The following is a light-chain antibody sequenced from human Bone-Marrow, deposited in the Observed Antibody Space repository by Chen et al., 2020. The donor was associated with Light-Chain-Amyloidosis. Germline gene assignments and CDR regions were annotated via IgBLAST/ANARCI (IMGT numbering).Light chain of an antibody. Sequence: SYELTQPPSVSVSPGQTARITCSGDDLPTKYAYWCQQKPGQAPVLVIHRDTERPSGISERFSGSSSGTTATLTISGVQAEDEADYHCQSADSSGTYEVIVGGGTKLTVL. V-gene: IGLV3-25*03. CDR1: DLPTKY. CDR3: QSADSSGTYEVI. CDR2: RDT. J-gene: IGLJ2*01.